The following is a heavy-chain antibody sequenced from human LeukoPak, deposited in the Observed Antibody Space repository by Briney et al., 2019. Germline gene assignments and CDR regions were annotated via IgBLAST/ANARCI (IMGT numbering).Heavy chain of an antibody. CDR2: TSGSGGRA. Sequence: GGSLRLSCVASGFTFSSYAINWVRQAPGKGLGWVSGTSGSGGRAYYADSVKGRFTISRENSKNTLYLQMNSLRAEDTAVYYCAKVRLYGDYPEIDYWGQGTLVAVSS. V-gene: IGHV3-23*01. D-gene: IGHD4-17*01. CDR3: AKVRLYGDYPEIDY. J-gene: IGHJ4*02. CDR1: GFTFSSYA.